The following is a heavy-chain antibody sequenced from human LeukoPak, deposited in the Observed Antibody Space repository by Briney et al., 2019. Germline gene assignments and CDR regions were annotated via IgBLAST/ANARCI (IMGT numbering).Heavy chain of an antibody. CDR2: ISGSGGST. Sequence: GGSLRLSCAASGFTFSSYAMSWVRQAPGKGLEWVSAISGSGGSTYYADSVKGRFTISRDNSKNTLYLQMNSLRAEDTAVYYCAKEYYYDSGSYYAIDYWGQGTLVTVSS. J-gene: IGHJ4*02. D-gene: IGHD3-10*01. CDR3: AKEYYYDSGSYYAIDY. V-gene: IGHV3-23*01. CDR1: GFTFSSYA.